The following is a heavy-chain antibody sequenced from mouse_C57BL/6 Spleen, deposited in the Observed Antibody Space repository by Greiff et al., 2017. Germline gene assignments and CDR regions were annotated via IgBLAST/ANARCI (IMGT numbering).Heavy chain of an antibody. CDR2: IHPNSGST. CDR1: GYTFTSYW. D-gene: IGHD1-1*01. J-gene: IGHJ1*03. CDR3: ARKFITTVVGYFDV. V-gene: IGHV1-64*01. Sequence: VQLQQPGAELVKPGASVKLSCKASGYTFTSYWMHWVKQRPGQGLEWIGMIHPNSGSTNYNEKFKSKATLTVDKSSSTAYMQLSSLTSEDSAVYYGARKFITTVVGYFDVWGTGTTVTVSS.